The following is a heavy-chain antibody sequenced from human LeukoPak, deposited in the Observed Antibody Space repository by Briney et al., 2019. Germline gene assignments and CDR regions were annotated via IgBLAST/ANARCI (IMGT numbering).Heavy chain of an antibody. CDR2: IYYSGST. J-gene: IGHJ5*02. V-gene: IGHV4-61*01. Sequence: SETLSLTCTVSGGSVSSGSYYWSWIRQPPGKGLEWIGYIYYSGSTNYNPSLKSRVTLSVDTSKNQFSLKLSSVTAADTAVYYCARGLQSWFDPWGQGTLVTVSS. CDR3: ARGLQSWFDP. CDR1: GGSVSSGSYY.